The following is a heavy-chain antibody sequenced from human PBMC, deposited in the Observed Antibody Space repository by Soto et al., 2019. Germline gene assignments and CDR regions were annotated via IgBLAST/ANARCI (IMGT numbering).Heavy chain of an antibody. V-gene: IGHV4-31*03. CDR2: IYVTGAV. CDR3: ARLRIATNNYKWFDH. Sequence: TLALTCSVSGGALNSGNYYWSWIRQVPGKGLEWIGHIYVTGAVDYNPSLRDRITISQDTSERQFSLNLRLVTAADTAVYYCARLRIATNNYKWFDHWRQGYLVTVSS. J-gene: IGHJ5*02. CDR1: GGALNSGNYY. D-gene: IGHD2-21*01.